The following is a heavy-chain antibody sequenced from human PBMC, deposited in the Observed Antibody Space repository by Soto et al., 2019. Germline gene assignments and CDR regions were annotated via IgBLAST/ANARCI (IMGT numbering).Heavy chain of an antibody. CDR1: GGSISSSSYY. Sequence: QLQLQESGPGLVKPSETLSLTCTVSGGSISSSSYYWGWIRQPPGKGLEWIGSIYYSGSTYDNPSLKSRVTISVDTSKNQFSLKLSSVTAADTAVYYCARRRGVAVGWFAPWGQGTLVTVSS. D-gene: IGHD3-10*01. CDR2: IYYSGST. V-gene: IGHV4-39*01. J-gene: IGHJ5*02. CDR3: ARRRGVAVGWFAP.